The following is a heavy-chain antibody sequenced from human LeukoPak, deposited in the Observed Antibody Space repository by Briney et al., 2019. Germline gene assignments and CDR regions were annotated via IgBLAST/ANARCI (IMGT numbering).Heavy chain of an antibody. CDR2: ISGSGGST. J-gene: IGHJ4*02. D-gene: IGHD3-3*01. CDR3: AKGSGYYPILDY. Sequence: PGGSLRLSCAASGFTFSSYAMSWVRQAPGKGLEWVSAISGSGGSTCYADSVKGRFTISRDNSKNTLYLQMNSLRAEDTAVYYCAKGSGYYPILDYWGQGTLVTVSS. CDR1: GFTFSSYA. V-gene: IGHV3-23*01.